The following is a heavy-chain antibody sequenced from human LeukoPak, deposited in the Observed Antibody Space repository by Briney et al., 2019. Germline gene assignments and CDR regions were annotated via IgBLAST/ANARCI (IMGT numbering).Heavy chain of an antibody. J-gene: IGHJ4*02. CDR1: GFTFTACG. Sequence: GGSLRLSCAASGFTFTACGMHWVRQAPGKGLEWVAFIWYDGRDKYYADSVKGQFTISRDNSKNTLYLQMNSLRAEDTAVYYCAKDPYSYGSYFDYWGQGTLVTVYS. CDR2: IWYDGRDK. CDR3: AKDPYSYGSYFDY. V-gene: IGHV3-30*02. D-gene: IGHD5-18*01.